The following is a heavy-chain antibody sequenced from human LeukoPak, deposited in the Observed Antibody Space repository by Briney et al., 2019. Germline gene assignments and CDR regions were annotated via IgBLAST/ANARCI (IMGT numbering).Heavy chain of an antibody. CDR1: GYTFAKYA. D-gene: IGHD2-2*01. J-gene: IGHJ6*02. Sequence: GASVKVSCKAPGYTFAKYAIHWVRQAPGQRLEWMGWINAVNGNTRYSQKFQGGVTITRDTSASTAYMELSSLRSEDTAVYYCARSILVVPVASHYNYGVDVWGQGTTVTVSS. CDR3: ARSILVVPVASHYNYGVDV. CDR2: INAVNGNT. V-gene: IGHV1-3*01.